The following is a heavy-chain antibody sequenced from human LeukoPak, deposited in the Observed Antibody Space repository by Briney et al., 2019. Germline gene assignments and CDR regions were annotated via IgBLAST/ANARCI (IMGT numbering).Heavy chain of an antibody. CDR2: ISYDGRNK. Sequence: GGSLRLSCAASGFTFSSYAMHWVRQAPGKGLEWVAVISYDGRNKYYEASVKGRFTISRDNSKNTLYLQMNSLRDEDTAVYYCARDYYGDPVWIDYWGQGTLVTVSS. V-gene: IGHV3-30*04. CDR1: GFTFSSYA. J-gene: IGHJ4*02. D-gene: IGHD4-17*01. CDR3: ARDYYGDPVWIDY.